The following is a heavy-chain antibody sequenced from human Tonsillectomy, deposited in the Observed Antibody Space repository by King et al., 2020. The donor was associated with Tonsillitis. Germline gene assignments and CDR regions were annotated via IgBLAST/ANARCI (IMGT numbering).Heavy chain of an antibody. D-gene: IGHD5-24*01. V-gene: IGHV4-39*01. CDR2: NYYSGST. CDR1: GGSISSSSYY. J-gene: IGHJ4*02. CDR3: ARHTDGLYYFDY. Sequence: QLQESGPGLVKPSETLSLTCTVSGGSISSSSYYWGWIRQPPGKGLEWIGSNYYSGSTYYNPSLKSRVTISVDTSKNQFSLKLSSVTAADTAVYYCARHTDGLYYFDYWGQGTLVTVSS.